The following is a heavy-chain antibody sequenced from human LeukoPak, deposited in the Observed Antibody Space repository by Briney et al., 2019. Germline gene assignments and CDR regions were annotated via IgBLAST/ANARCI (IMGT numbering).Heavy chain of an antibody. CDR3: GGLDYYYYMDV. Sequence: GGSLRLSCAASGFTFSDYNMNWVRQAPGKGLEWVSYISGSNSPIYYADSVKGQFTTSRDNAKNSLYLQMNSLRAEDTAVYYCGGLDYYYYMDVWGKGTTVTVSS. CDR2: ISGSNSPI. CDR1: GFTFSDYN. V-gene: IGHV3-48*01. J-gene: IGHJ6*03.